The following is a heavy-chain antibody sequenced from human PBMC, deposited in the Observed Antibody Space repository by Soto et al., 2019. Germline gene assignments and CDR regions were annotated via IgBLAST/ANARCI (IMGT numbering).Heavy chain of an antibody. V-gene: IGHV1-18*01. CDR3: ARVVPAAMLPGPTGVYSDY. J-gene: IGHJ4*02. Sequence: QVQLVQSGAEVKKPGASVKVSYKASGYTFTSYGISWVRQAPGQGLEWMGWISAYNGNTNYAQKLQGRVTMTTDTSTSTAYMELRSLRSDDTAVYYCARVVPAAMLPGPTGVYSDYWGQGTLVTVSS. D-gene: IGHD2-2*01. CDR2: ISAYNGNT. CDR1: GYTFTSYG.